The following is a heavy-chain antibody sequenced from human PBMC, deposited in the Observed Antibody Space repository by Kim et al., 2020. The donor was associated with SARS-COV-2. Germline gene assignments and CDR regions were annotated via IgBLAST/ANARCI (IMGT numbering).Heavy chain of an antibody. V-gene: IGHV4-31*02. Sequence: TYYNPSLKSRVTISVDTSKNQFSLKLSSVTAADTAVYYCARGFTVTTPGYWGQGTLVTVSS. CDR2: T. D-gene: IGHD4-17*01. CDR3: ARGFTVTTPGY. J-gene: IGHJ4*02.